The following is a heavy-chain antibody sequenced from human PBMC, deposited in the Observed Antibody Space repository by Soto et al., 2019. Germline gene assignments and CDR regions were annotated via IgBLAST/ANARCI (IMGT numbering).Heavy chain of an antibody. CDR1: GYTFSNGW. CDR3: TQHHLGPHFHS. D-gene: IGHD3-16*01. CDR2: IKSKIDGATT. Sequence: EVQLVESGGALVKPGGSLRLSCAGSGYTFSNGWMSWVRQAPGKGLEWVGRIKSKIDGATTDYAAPVQGRFTISRDDSKHTLSPQIKSLKPEATAVYSCTQHHLGPHFHSGGQGSLVTFPS. J-gene: IGHJ4*02. V-gene: IGHV3-15*02.